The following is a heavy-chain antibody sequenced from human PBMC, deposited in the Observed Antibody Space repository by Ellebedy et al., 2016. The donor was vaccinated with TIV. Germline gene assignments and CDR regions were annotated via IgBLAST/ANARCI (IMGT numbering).Heavy chain of an antibody. CDR3: ARFTSDYSGDWFGRAFDH. CDR1: GYSFTNYW. V-gene: IGHV5-51*01. D-gene: IGHD2-21*02. Sequence: GESLKISCKGSGYSFTNYWIGWVRQMPGKGLEWMGIIHPGDSETRYSPSFQGQVTIPGDKSISTAYLQWSSLKASDTAMYYCARFTSDYSGDWFGRAFDHWGQGTLVTVSS. CDR2: IHPGDSET. J-gene: IGHJ4*02.